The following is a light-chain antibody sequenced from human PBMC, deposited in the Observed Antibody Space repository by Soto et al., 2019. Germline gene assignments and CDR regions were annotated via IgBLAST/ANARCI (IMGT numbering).Light chain of an antibody. J-gene: IGLJ2*01. V-gene: IGLV6-57*04. CDR1: SGSIASNY. CDR3: QSYDSNLVV. CDR2: EDN. Sequence: NFMLTQPHSVSESPGKTVTISCTRSSGSIASNYVQWYQQRPGSAPTTVIYEDNQRPSGVPDRFSGSIDSSSNSASLTISGLQTEDEADYYCQSYDSNLVVFGGGTKVTVL.